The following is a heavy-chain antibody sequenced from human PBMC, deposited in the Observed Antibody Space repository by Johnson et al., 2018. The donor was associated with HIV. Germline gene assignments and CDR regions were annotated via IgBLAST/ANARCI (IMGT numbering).Heavy chain of an antibody. Sequence: QVQLVESGGGLVQPGGSLTLSCAASGFTFSSYAMSWVRQAPGKGLEWVALISYDGSNKYYADSVKGRFTVSRANSKNTLYPQLNSLRAEDTAGYYGARGEYPGIAVAGPALYVFDIWGQGTMVTVSS. J-gene: IGHJ3*02. V-gene: IGHV3-30*14. CDR3: ARGEYPGIAVAGPALYVFDI. D-gene: IGHD6-19*01. CDR1: GFTFSSYA. CDR2: ISYDGSNK.